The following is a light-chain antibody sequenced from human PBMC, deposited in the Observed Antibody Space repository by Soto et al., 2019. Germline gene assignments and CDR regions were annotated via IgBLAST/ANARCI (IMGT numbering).Light chain of an antibody. CDR1: QSISKY. J-gene: IGKJ4*01. CDR3: QQGYSPLLT. Sequence: DIQMTQSPSSLSASVGDRVTLTCRASQSISKYLNWYQVKSGKGPKLLIYGTSTLQSGVPSMFSGSGSGTHFTLTISNLQPEDFAVYYCQQGYSPLLTFGGGTRVEIK. V-gene: IGKV1-39*01. CDR2: GTS.